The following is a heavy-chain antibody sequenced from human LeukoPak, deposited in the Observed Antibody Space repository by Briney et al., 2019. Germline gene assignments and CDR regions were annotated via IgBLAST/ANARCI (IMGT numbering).Heavy chain of an antibody. CDR1: GYTFTSYG. CDR2: VNAYNGNT. Sequence: ASVKVSCKASGYTFTSYGISWVRQAPGQGLEWMGWVNAYNGNTNYAQKLQGRVTMTTDTSTSTAYMELRSLRSDDTAVYYCARDHWNVQLDPYNWFDPWGQGTLVTVSS. J-gene: IGHJ5*02. CDR3: ARDHWNVQLDPYNWFDP. D-gene: IGHD1-1*01. V-gene: IGHV1-18*01.